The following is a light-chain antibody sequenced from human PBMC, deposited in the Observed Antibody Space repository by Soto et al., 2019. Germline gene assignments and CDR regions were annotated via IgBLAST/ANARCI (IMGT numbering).Light chain of an antibody. Sequence: EIVLTQSPATLSLSPVERATLSCRASQSVSSYLAWYQQKPGQAPRLVIYGASNRAAGIPDRFSGSGSGTDFTLTVSRLEPEDFAMYYCQQYHWAPDTFGQRARLEIK. CDR3: QQYHWAPDT. CDR1: QSVSSY. V-gene: IGKV3-11*01. J-gene: IGKJ5*01. CDR2: GAS.